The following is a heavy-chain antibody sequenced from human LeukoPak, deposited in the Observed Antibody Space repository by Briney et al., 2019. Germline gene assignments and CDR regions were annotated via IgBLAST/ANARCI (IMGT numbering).Heavy chain of an antibody. CDR3: ARAPGYYFDY. CDR2: IYSGDST. J-gene: IGHJ4*02. Sequence: GGSLRLSCAASGFTVSSNYMSWVRQAPGKGLEWVSAIYSGDSTYYADSVKGRFTISRDNSKNTLYLQMNSLRVEDTAAYYCARAPGYYFDYWGQGTPVTVSS. CDR1: GFTVSSNY. V-gene: IGHV3-66*01.